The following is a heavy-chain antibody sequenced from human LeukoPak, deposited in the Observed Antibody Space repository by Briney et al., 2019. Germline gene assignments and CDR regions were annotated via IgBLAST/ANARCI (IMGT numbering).Heavy chain of an antibody. CDR1: GYTLTEVS. V-gene: IGHV1-24*01. Sequence: ASAKDSCKVSGYTLTEVSMHWVRQAPGEGRQWRGGIDPEDGETIYAQKFQCKVTMTDYTSTDTAYMELSSLRSEDTAVYYCATLPGIVDVYYYYYMDVWGKGTTVTVSS. CDR3: ATLPGIVDVYYYYYMDV. D-gene: IGHD3-16*02. J-gene: IGHJ6*03. CDR2: IDPEDGET.